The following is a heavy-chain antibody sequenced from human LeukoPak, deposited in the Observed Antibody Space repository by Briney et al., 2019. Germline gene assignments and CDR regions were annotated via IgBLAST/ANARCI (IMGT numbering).Heavy chain of an antibody. CDR3: ARETAHYYDSSGYENWFDP. Sequence: ASVKVSCKASGYTFTGYYMHWVRHAPGQGLEWMGWINPNSGGTNYAQKFQGRVTMTRDTSISTAYMELSRLRSDDTAVYYCARETAHYYDSSGYENWFDPWGQGTLVTVSS. V-gene: IGHV1-2*02. CDR2: INPNSGGT. J-gene: IGHJ5*02. CDR1: GYTFTGYY. D-gene: IGHD3-22*01.